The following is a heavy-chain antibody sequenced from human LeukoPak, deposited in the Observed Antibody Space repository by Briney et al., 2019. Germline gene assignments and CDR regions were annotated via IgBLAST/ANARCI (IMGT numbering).Heavy chain of an antibody. CDR3: LRDAQRPRLTPDY. D-gene: IGHD6-25*01. CDR2: ISTYNGDT. V-gene: IGHV1-18*01. J-gene: IGHJ4*02. Sequence: ASVKVSCKPSGYTFNTYGIRWVRQAPAQGLEWMGWISTYNGDTNYVQNLQGRVTMTTDTSTSTAYMELMSLRSDDTAVYYCLRDAQRPRLTPDYWGQGTLVTVSS. CDR1: GYTFNTYG.